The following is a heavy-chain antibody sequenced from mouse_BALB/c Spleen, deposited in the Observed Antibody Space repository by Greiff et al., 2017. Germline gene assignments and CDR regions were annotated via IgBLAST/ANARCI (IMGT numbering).Heavy chain of an antibody. V-gene: IGHV2-6-7*01. J-gene: IGHJ3*01. CDR3: ARDSYYGSSRFAY. Sequence: VKLVESGPGLVAPSQSLSITCTASGFSLTGYGVNWVRQPPGKGLEWLGMIWGDGSTDYYSALKSRLSISKDNTKNQVFLKMSSLQTDDSARYYCARDSYYGSSRFAYWGQGTLVTVSA. CDR1: GFSLTGYG. CDR2: IWGDGST. D-gene: IGHD1-1*01.